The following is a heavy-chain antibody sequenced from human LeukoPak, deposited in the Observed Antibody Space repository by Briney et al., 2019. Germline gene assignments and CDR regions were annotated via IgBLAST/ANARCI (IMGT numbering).Heavy chain of an antibody. CDR1: GGSFSGYY. D-gene: IGHD6-25*01. CDR2: INHSGST. CDR3: AREGGDPRWLDP. V-gene: IGHV4-34*01. Sequence: SETLSLTCAVYGGSFSGYYWSWIRQPSGKGLEWIGEINHSGSTNYNPSLRSRVTMSVNTSKNQFSLNLTSVTAADTAVYSCAREGGDPRWLDPWGQGTLVTVSS. J-gene: IGHJ5*02.